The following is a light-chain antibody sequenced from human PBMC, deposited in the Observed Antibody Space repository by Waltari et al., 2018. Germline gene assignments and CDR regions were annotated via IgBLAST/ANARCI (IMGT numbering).Light chain of an antibody. CDR2: EAS. J-gene: IGKJ5*01. CDR1: QSVGSP. Sequence: EIVFTQSPATLSLSPGERATLFCRASQSVGSPLAWYQQKPGQAPRLLIYEASDRATGIPARFSGSGSGTDFTLTISSLEPEDFAVYYCQQRSYLITFGQGTRLEIK. V-gene: IGKV3-11*01. CDR3: QQRSYLIT.